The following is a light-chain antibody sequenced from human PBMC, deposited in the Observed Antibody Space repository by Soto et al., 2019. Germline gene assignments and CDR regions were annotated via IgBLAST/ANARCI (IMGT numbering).Light chain of an antibody. V-gene: IGKV3-20*01. CDR2: GAA. J-gene: IGKJ1*01. CDR3: QQYGSSWT. Sequence: ELVLTQSAGTLSLSPGERATVSCRASQSVSSSYLAWYQQKPGQAPRLLIYGAASRATGIPDRFSGSGSGTDFTLTISRLEPEDLAVYYGQQYGSSWTFGQGTKV. CDR1: QSVSSSY.